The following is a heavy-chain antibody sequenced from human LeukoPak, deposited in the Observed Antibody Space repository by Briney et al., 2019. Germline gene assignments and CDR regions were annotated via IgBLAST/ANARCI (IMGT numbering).Heavy chain of an antibody. D-gene: IGHD6-13*01. CDR1: GNYW. V-gene: IGHV3-53*01. Sequence: PGGSLRLSCAASGNYWMHWVRQVPGKGLEWVSVIYSGGSTYYADSVKGRFTISRDNSKNTLYLQMNSLRAEDTAVYYCARDHEQQLAFDYWGQGTLVTVSS. J-gene: IGHJ4*02. CDR2: IYSGGST. CDR3: ARDHEQQLAFDY.